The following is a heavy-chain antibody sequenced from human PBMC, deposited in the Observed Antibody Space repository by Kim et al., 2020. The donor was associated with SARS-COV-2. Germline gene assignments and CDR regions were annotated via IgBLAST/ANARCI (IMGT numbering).Heavy chain of an antibody. CDR3: SSGPQSSFYSIGYFYF. Sequence: GGSLRLSCTASGFTFSSHAISWVRQAPGKGLQWVSSIGGSGDYTYYSYSVKVQFTIAISNSRCMFFPHMHSLGAEATGLSFCSSGPQSSFYSIGYFYF. CDR1: GFTFSSHA. D-gene: IGHD3-22*01. J-gene: IGHJ2*01. CDR2: IGGSGDYT. V-gene: IGHV3-23*01.